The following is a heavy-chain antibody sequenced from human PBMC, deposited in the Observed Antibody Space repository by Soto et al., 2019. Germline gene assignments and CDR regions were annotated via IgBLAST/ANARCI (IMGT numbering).Heavy chain of an antibody. D-gene: IGHD5-18*01. CDR1: GFTFRNAG. CDR2: IWYDGSKK. V-gene: IGHV3-33*01. CDR3: ARDQGVTNYYFDY. Sequence: QVQLVQSGGGVVQPGRSLRLSCATSGFTFRNAGFHWVRQAPGKGLEWVAVIWYDGSKKYYADSMKGRFTISRDDSKSTLYLEMNSLGAGDTAVYFCARDQGVTNYYFDYWGQGDLVIVFS. J-gene: IGHJ4*02.